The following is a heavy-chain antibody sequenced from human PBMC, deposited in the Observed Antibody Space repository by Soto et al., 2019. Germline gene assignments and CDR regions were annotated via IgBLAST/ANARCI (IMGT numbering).Heavy chain of an antibody. J-gene: IGHJ5*02. V-gene: IGHV4-31*03. CDR2: IYYSGST. CDR3: ARSVFP. Sequence: QLQLQESGPGLVKPSQTLSLTCTVSGGSISSGGYYWTWIRQHPGKGLEWIGYIYYSGSTYYNPSLEGRVTTSVDTSKNQFALKLSSVTAAVTAVYYCARSVFPWGQGTLVTVSS. CDR1: GGSISSGGYY.